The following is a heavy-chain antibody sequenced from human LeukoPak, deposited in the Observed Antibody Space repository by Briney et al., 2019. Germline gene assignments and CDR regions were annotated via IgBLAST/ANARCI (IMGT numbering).Heavy chain of an antibody. V-gene: IGHV4-34*01. CDR3: TREVRSAWASFDP. D-gene: IGHD1-26*01. J-gene: IGHJ5*02. CDR2: INHSGST. Sequence: SETLSLTCAVYGGSFSGYYWSWIRQPPGKGLEWIGEINHSGSTNYNPSLKSRLTISPDTSKNQFSLKLTSVTAADTAVYYCTREVRSAWASFDPWGQGTLVIVSS. CDR1: GGSFSGYY.